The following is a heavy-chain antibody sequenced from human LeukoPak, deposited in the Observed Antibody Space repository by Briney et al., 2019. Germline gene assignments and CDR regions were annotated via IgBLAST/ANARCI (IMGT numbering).Heavy chain of an antibody. D-gene: IGHD2-15*01. CDR1: RFTFSTYA. CDR2: ITGGGTNT. CDR3: AKGTLESCSGSRCYPFDY. Sequence: GGSPRLSCVASRFTFSTYAMAWVRQAPGKKLECVAVITGGGTNTYHADSVKGRFTISRDNSKNTLSLQMNSLRVEDTAKYYCAKGTLESCSGSRCYPFDYWGRGTLVTVSS. V-gene: IGHV3-23*01. J-gene: IGHJ4*02.